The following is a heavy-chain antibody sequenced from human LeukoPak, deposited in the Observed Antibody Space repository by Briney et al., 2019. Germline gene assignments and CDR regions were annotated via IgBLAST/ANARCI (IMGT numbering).Heavy chain of an antibody. CDR2: ISYSGDT. D-gene: IGHD6-13*01. J-gene: IGHJ4*02. CDR1: GDSISPYY. CDR3: ARSQQLIRTFDY. V-gene: IGHV4-59*01. Sequence: SETLSLTCTVSGDSISPYYWSWIRHPPGKGLEWIGYISYSGDTNYNPSLKSRVTMSVDTSKNQLSLKLSSVTAADTAVYYCARSQQLIRTFDYWGQGTLVTVSS.